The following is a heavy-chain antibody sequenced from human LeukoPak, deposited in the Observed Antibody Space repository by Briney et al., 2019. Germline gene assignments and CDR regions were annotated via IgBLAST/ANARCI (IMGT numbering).Heavy chain of an antibody. D-gene: IGHD1-26*01. CDR1: GYSISSGYY. CDR2: IYHSGST. J-gene: IGHJ4*02. CDR3: ARDLSGSYYYFDY. V-gene: IGHV4-38-2*02. Sequence: SETLSLTCTVSGYSISSGYYWGWIRQPPGKGLEWIGSIYHSGSTYYNPSLKSRVTISVDTSKNQFSLKLSSVTAADTAVYYCARDLSGSYYYFDYWGQGTLVTVSS.